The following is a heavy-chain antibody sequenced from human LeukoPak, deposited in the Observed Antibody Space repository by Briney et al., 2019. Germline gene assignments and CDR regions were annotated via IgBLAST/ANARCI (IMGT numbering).Heavy chain of an antibody. D-gene: IGHD2-2*01. Sequence: PGGSLRLSCAASGFNFSSYAMSWVRQAPGKGLEWVSGISINVDNTYYADSVKGRFTISRDNSKSTLFLQMNSLRAEDTAVYYCARFSRSYCSSTGCSKYFDYWGQGTLVTVSS. CDR2: ISINVDNT. J-gene: IGHJ4*02. V-gene: IGHV3-23*01. CDR1: GFNFSSYA. CDR3: ARFSRSYCSSTGCSKYFDY.